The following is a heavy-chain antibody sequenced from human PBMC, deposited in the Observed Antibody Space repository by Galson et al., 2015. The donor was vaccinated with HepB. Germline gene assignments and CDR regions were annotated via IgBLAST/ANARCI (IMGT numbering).Heavy chain of an antibody. CDR3: ARDLLGYYDSSGLHAFDI. V-gene: IGHV1-69*13. J-gene: IGHJ3*02. Sequence: SVKVSCKASGGTFSSYAISWVRQAPGQGLEWMGVIIPIFGTANYAQKFQGRVTITADESTSTAYMELSSLRSEDTAVYYCARDLLGYYDSSGLHAFDIWGQGTMVTVSS. CDR1: GGTFSSYA. D-gene: IGHD3-22*01. CDR2: IIPIFGTA.